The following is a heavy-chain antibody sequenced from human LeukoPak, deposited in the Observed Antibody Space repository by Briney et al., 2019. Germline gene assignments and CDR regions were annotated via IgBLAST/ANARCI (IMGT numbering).Heavy chain of an antibody. Sequence: PGRSLRLSCAASGFTIDDYAMHWVRQAPGKGLEWVSGINWNSGSLGYADSVKGRFTISRDNAKNSLYLQMNSLRDEDTAVYYCASFGGYSYGGGDYWGQGTLVTVSS. CDR3: ASFGGYSYGGGDY. CDR2: INWNSGSL. V-gene: IGHV3-9*01. CDR1: GFTIDDYA. J-gene: IGHJ4*02. D-gene: IGHD5-18*01.